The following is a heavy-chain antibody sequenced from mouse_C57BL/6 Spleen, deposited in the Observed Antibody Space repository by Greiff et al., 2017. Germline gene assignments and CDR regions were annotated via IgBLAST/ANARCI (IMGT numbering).Heavy chain of an antibody. CDR3: ARGAYYNYDEYFDY. CDR2: ISSGSSTI. Sequence: EVQLVESGGGLVKPGGSLKFSCAASGFTFSDYGMHWVRQAPEKGLEWVAYISSGSSTIYYADKVQGRFTISTDNATNTLYLQMTSLRSEDTAMYYCARGAYYNYDEYFDYWGQGTTLTVSS. D-gene: IGHD2-4*01. J-gene: IGHJ2*01. V-gene: IGHV5-17*01. CDR1: GFTFSDYG.